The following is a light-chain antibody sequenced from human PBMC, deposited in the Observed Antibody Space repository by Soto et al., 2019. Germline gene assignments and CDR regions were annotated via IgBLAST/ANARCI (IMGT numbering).Light chain of an antibody. Sequence: DIQVTQSPSSLSASVGDTVTITCRTSQSISGKLSWYQQRPGTAPKVLIFGANSLQSGVPSRFSGSGSGTEFTLTISSLQPEDFATYYCQQNYGTPGTFGQGTKVDTK. V-gene: IGKV1-39*01. J-gene: IGKJ1*01. CDR2: GAN. CDR3: QQNYGTPGT. CDR1: QSISGK.